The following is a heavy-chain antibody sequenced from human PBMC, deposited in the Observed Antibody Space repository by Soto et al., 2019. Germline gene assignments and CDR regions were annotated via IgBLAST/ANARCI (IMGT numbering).Heavy chain of an antibody. CDR3: ARGHSSSPNWFDP. V-gene: IGHV3-48*04. Sequence: PGGSLRLSCAASGFSFSSYWMSWVRQAPGKGLEWVSYISSSGSTIYYADSVKGRFTISRDNAKNSLYLQMNSLRAEDTAVYYCARGHSSSPNWFDPWGQGTLVTVSS. CDR1: GFSFSSYW. CDR2: ISSSGSTI. J-gene: IGHJ5*02. D-gene: IGHD6-6*01.